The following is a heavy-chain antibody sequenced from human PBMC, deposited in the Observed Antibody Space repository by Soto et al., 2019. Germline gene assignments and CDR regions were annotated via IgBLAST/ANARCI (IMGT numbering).Heavy chain of an antibody. J-gene: IGHJ4*02. V-gene: IGHV1-69*06. CDR3: AGRCDGTNCLAHFDY. CDR2: IIPIFGTP. CDR1: GGTFNNYV. Sequence: QVQLVQTGAEVKKPGSSVKVSCRASGGTFNNYVINWVRQAPGQGFEWMAGIIPIFGTPNYAQKFQGRVTITADKSTSTAYMELNSLRSEDTAVYYCAGRCDGTNCLAHFDYWGQGTLVTVSS. D-gene: IGHD2-2*01.